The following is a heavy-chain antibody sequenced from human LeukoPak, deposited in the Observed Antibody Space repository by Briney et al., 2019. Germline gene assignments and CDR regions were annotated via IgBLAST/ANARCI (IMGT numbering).Heavy chain of an antibody. CDR1: GGSISSYY. J-gene: IGHJ5*02. V-gene: IGHV4-59*01. CDR3: ARDASGTPYYDFWSGYQGWFDP. CDR2: IYYSGST. Sequence: PSETLSLTCTVSGGSISSYYWSWIRQPPGKGLEWIGYIYYSGSTNYNPSLKSRVTISVDTSKNQFSLKLSSVTAADTAVYYCARDASGTPYYDFWSGYQGWFDPWGQGTLVTVSS. D-gene: IGHD3-3*01.